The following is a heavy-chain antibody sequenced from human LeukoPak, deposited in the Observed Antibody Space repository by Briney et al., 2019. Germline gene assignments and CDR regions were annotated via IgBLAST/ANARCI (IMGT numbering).Heavy chain of an antibody. V-gene: IGHV1-18*01. Sequence: GASVKVSCKVSGYTFTSYGISWVRQAPGQGLEWMGWISAYNGNTNYAQKLQGRVTMTTDTSTSTAYMELRSLRSDDTAVYYCARVLIGYYYYGMDVWGQGTTVTVSS. CDR2: ISAYNGNT. J-gene: IGHJ6*02. CDR3: ARVLIGYYYYGMDV. D-gene: IGHD2-8*01. CDR1: GYTFTSYG.